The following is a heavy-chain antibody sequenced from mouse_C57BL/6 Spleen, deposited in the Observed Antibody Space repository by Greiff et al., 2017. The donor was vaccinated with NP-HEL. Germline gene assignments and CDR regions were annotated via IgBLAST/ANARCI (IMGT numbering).Heavy chain of an antibody. CDR3: ARSEDYYGSSPYYYAMDY. D-gene: IGHD1-1*01. CDR2: INPNYGTT. V-gene: IGHV1-39*01. CDR1: GYSFTDYN. J-gene: IGHJ4*01. Sequence: EVKLMESGPELVKPGASVKISCKASGYSFTDYNMNWVKQSNGKSLEWIGVINPNYGTTSYNQKFKGKATLTVDQSSSTAYMQLNSLTSEDSAVYYCARSEDYYGSSPYYYAMDYWGQGTSVTVSS.